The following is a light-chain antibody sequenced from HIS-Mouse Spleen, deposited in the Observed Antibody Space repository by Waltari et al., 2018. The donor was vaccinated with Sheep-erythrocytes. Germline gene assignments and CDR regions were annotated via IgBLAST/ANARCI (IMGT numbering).Light chain of an antibody. J-gene: IGLJ1*01. V-gene: IGLV2-11*01. CDR3: CSYAGSYNHV. Sequence: QSALTQPRSVSGSPGQSVTIPCTGTSSDVGGYNYVSWYQQHPGKAPKLMIYDVSKRPSGVPDRFSGSKSGNTASLTSSGRQAEDEADYYCCSYAGSYNHVFATGTKVTVL. CDR1: SSDVGGYNY. CDR2: DVS.